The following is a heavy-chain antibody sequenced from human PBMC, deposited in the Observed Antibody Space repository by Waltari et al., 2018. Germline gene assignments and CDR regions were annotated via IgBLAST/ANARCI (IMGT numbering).Heavy chain of an antibody. CDR3: AREVRRDGFNYLDY. V-gene: IGHV4-4*07. CDR2: IYTSVSA. Sequence: QEQLQESGPGLVKPSETLSLTCSVSGGSISNYYWSWIRQPAGKGLAWIGRIYTSVSANYSPSLKSRVTMSVDTSKNQFSLKLNSVTAADTAVYYCAREVRRDGFNYLDYWGQGSLVTVSS. CDR1: GGSISNYY. J-gene: IGHJ4*02. D-gene: IGHD5-12*01.